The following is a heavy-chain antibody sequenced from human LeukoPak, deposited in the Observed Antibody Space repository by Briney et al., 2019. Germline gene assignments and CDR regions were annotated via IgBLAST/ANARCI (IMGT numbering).Heavy chain of an antibody. D-gene: IGHD3-10*01. V-gene: IGHV3-23*01. CDR3: ARSLRVRGVPDYMDV. CDR1: GFTFNIYA. J-gene: IGHJ6*03. Sequence: TGGSLRLSCAASGFTFNIYAMNWVRQAPGKGLEWVSSIGGSGGSTYYADTVKGRFTISRDNSKNTLYLQMNSLRAEDTAVYYCARSLRVRGVPDYMDVWGKGTRSLSP. CDR2: IGGSGGST.